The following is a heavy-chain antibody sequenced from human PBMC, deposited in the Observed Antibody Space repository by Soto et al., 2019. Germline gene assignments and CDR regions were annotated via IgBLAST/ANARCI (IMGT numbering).Heavy chain of an antibody. V-gene: IGHV1-69*01. CDR3: AAASSGWSHTYYYDGMDV. CDR1: GGTFSSYA. D-gene: IGHD6-19*01. J-gene: IGHJ6*02. Sequence: QVQLVQSGAEVKKPGSSVKVSCKASGGTFSSYAISWVRQAPGQGLEWMGGIIPIFGTANYAQKFQGRVTITADESTSTAYMELSSLRSEDTAVYYWAAASSGWSHTYYYDGMDVWGQGTTVTVSS. CDR2: IIPIFGTA.